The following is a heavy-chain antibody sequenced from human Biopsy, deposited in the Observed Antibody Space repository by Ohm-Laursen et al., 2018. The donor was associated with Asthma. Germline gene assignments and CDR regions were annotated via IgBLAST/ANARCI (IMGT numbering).Heavy chain of an antibody. CDR2: LIPVLGTP. Sequence: SMKVSCKPSGDSFSNYAISWVRQAPGQGLEWMGGLIPVLGTPDHAQMFEGRVTITADESTSTAYMELSSLSSEDTAVYYCARGYSGSDRIVYYYSGLEVWGQGTTVTVSS. CDR1: GDSFSNYA. J-gene: IGHJ6*02. D-gene: IGHD5-12*01. CDR3: ARGYSGSDRIVYYYSGLEV. V-gene: IGHV1-69*13.